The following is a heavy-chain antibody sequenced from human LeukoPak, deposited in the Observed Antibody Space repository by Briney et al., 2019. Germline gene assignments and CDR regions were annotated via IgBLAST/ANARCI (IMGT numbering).Heavy chain of an antibody. CDR2: IDYSGST. CDR3: ARARYVNSFYAFDI. D-gene: IGHD3-9*01. CDR1: GGSISTFY. V-gene: IGHV4-59*01. Sequence: SETLSLTCIVSGGSISTFYWSWIRQPPGKGLEWIGYIDYSGSTSYNPSLKSRVTISVDTSKNQFSLKLTSVTAADTAMYYCARARYVNSFYAFDIWGQGTLVTVSS. J-gene: IGHJ3*02.